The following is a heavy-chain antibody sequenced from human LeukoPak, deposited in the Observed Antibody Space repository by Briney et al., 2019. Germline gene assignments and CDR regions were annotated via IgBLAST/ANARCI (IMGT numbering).Heavy chain of an antibody. CDR1: GGTFSSYA. CDR3: ARGTWDSSGWYYGY. CDR2: INPNSGGT. J-gene: IGHJ4*02. Sequence: ASVKVSCKASGGTFSSYAISWVRQAPGQGLEWMGWINPNSGGTNYAQKFQGRVTMTRDTSISTAYMELSRLRSDDTAVYYCARGTWDSSGWYYGYWGQGTLVTVSS. D-gene: IGHD6-19*01. V-gene: IGHV1-2*02.